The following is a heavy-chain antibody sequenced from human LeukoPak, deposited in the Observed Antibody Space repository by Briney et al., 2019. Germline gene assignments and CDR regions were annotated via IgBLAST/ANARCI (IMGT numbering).Heavy chain of an antibody. Sequence: ASVKVSCKASGYTLTGYYMHWVRQAPGQGLEWMGRINPNSGGTNYAQRFQGRVTMTRDTSISTVYMELTRLTSDDTAVYYCATVPCVISSCSPDNWFDPWGQGTLVTVSS. V-gene: IGHV1-2*06. D-gene: IGHD2-2*01. CDR2: INPNSGGT. J-gene: IGHJ5*02. CDR3: ATVPCVISSCSPDNWFDP. CDR1: GYTLTGYY.